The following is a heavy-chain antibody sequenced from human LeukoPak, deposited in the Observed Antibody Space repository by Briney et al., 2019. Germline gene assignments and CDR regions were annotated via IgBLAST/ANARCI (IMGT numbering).Heavy chain of an antibody. CDR3: ARDNVEMATIAYFDY. J-gene: IGHJ4*02. CDR1: GGSISSGGYY. D-gene: IGHD5-24*01. V-gene: IGHV4-31*11. CDR2: IYYSGST. Sequence: SETLSLTCAVSGGSISSGGYYWSWIRQHPGEGLEWIGYIYYSGSTYYNPSLKSRVTISVDTSKNQFSLKLSSVTAADTAVYYCARDNVEMATIAYFDYWGQGTLVTVSS.